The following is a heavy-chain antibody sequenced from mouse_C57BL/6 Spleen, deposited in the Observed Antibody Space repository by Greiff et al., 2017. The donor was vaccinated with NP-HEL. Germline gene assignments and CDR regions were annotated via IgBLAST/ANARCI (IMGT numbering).Heavy chain of an antibody. CDR2: IDPSDSYT. CDR3: ARSGSSPE. D-gene: IGHD1-1*01. V-gene: IGHV1-50*01. J-gene: IGHJ3*02. CDR1: GYTFTRYW. Sequence: QVQLQQPGAELVKPGASVKLSCKASGYTFTRYWLQWVKQRPGQGLEWIGAIDPSDSYTNYNQKFTGKATLTVDTSSSTAYMQLSSLTSEDSAVYYCARSGSSPEWGQGTLVTVSA.